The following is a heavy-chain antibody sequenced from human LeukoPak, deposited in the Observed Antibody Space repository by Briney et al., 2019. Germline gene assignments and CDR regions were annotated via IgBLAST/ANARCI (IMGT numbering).Heavy chain of an antibody. Sequence: GGSLRLSCAASGFTFSSYAMHWVRQAPGKGLEWVAVISYDGSNKYYADSVKGRFTISRDSSKNTLYLQMNSLRAEDTAVYYCARDWFGELYLGYAFDIWGQGTMVTVSS. CDR2: ISYDGSNK. D-gene: IGHD3-10*01. CDR1: GFTFSSYA. V-gene: IGHV3-30-3*01. J-gene: IGHJ3*02. CDR3: ARDWFGELYLGYAFDI.